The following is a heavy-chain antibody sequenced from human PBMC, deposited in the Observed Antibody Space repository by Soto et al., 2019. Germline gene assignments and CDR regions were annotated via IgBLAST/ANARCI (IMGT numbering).Heavy chain of an antibody. CDR3: AKWALTGNYSNQYFFAY. J-gene: IGHJ4*02. D-gene: IGHD3-9*01. CDR2: ISGSGGST. Sequence: GGSLRLSCAASGFTFSSYAMSWVRQAPGKGLEWVSAISGSGGSTYYADSVKGRFTISRDNSKNTLYLQMNSLRAEDTAVYYCAKWALTGNYSNQYFFAYWGQGPLVPVSS. V-gene: IGHV3-23*01. CDR1: GFTFSSYA.